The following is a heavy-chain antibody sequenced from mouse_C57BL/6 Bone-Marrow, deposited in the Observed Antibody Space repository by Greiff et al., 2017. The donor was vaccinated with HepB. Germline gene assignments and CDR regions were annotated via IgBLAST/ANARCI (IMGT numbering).Heavy chain of an antibody. CDR3: ARNYYRGFAY. D-gene: IGHD2-1*01. J-gene: IGHJ3*01. Sequence: QVQLKQSGAELVRPGASVKLSCKASGYTFTDYYINWVKQRPGQGLEWIARIYPGSGNTYYNEKFKGKATLTAEKSSSTAYMQLSSLTSEDSAVYFCARNYYRGFAYWGQGTLVTVSA. CDR1: GYTFTDYY. CDR2: IYPGSGNT. V-gene: IGHV1-76*01.